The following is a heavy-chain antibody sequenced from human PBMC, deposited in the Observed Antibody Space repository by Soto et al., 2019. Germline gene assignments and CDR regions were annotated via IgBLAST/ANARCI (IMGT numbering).Heavy chain of an antibody. Sequence: QVQLVQSGAEVKKPWSSVKVCCKASGGTFSSYTISWVRQAPGQGLEWMGRIIPILGIANYAQKFQGRVTITADKSTSTAYMELSSLRSEDTAVYYCAMMTTRRRFDYWGQGTLVTVSS. J-gene: IGHJ4*02. CDR3: AMMTTRRRFDY. CDR1: GGTFSSYT. D-gene: IGHD4-17*01. CDR2: IIPILGIA. V-gene: IGHV1-69*02.